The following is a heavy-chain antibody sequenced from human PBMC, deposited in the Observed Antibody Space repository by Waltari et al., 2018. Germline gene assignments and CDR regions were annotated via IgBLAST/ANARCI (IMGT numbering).Heavy chain of an antibody. CDR3: AKPYSTTVTSYDAFDI. Sequence: EVQLVESGGGLVQPGGSLRLSCAASGFTFSSYAMSWVRQAPGKGLEGVSACVGSGGSTYDADSVKGRFTISRDNSKNTLYLQMNSLRAEDTAVYYCAKPYSTTVTSYDAFDIWGQGTMVTVSS. CDR2: CVGSGGST. J-gene: IGHJ3*02. V-gene: IGHV3-23*04. D-gene: IGHD4-4*01. CDR1: GFTFSSYA.